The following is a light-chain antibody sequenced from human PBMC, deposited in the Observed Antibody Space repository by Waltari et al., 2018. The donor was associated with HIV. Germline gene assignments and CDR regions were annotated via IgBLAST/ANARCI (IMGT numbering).Light chain of an antibody. J-gene: IGLJ3*02. CDR2: DVT. CDR1: SSDVGGYNF. CDR3: ESYTSTSVWV. Sequence: QSALTQPASVSGSPGQSITISCTGSSSDVGGYNFVSWYQQHPGKALRVLIYDVTTRPSGVSDRFSGSRSGDTASLTISGLQPEDEADYYCESYTSTSVWVFGGGTRLTVL. V-gene: IGLV2-14*03.